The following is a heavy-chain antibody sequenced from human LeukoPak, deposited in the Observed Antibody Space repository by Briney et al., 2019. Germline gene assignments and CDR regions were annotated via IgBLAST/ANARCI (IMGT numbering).Heavy chain of an antibody. J-gene: IGHJ6*03. CDR3: ARVCGSSSWYRPYYYYYYMDV. CDR1: GGSFSGYY. D-gene: IGHD6-13*01. CDR2: IYYSGST. Sequence: SETLSLTCAVYGGSFSGYYWSWIRQPPGKGLEWIGSIYYSGSTYYNPSLKSRVTISVDTSKNQFSLKLSSVTAADTAVYYCARVCGSSSWYRPYYYYYYMDVWGKGTTVTVS. V-gene: IGHV4-34*01.